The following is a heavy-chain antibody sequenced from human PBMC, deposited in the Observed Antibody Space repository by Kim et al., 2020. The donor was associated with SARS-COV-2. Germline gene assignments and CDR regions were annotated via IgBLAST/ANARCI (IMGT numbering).Heavy chain of an antibody. CDR2: VKPNSGNT. V-gene: IGHV1-8*01. D-gene: IGHD5-12*01. CDR1: GYSFISSD. J-gene: IGHJ4*02. CDR3: VTPISGSDY. Sequence: ASVKVCCKASGYSFISSDINWVRQATGQGLEWMGRVKPNSGNTDYAQKFQGRVTMTRDTSISTAYMELSSLRSEDAAVYYCVTPISGSDYWGQGTQVTVS.